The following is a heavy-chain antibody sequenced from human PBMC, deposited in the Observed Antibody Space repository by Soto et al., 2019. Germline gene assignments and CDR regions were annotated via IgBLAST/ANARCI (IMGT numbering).Heavy chain of an antibody. Sequence: SGPTLVNPTQTLTLTCTFSGFSLSTSGVGVGWIRQPPGKALEWLALIYWDDDKRYSPSLKSRLTITKDTSKNQVVLTMTNMDPVDTATYYCAHRPLKSVAGPWGYNWLDPWGQGTLVTVSS. CDR1: GFSLSTSGVG. D-gene: IGHD6-19*01. V-gene: IGHV2-5*02. CDR3: AHRPLKSVAGPWGYNWLDP. CDR2: IYWDDDK. J-gene: IGHJ5*02.